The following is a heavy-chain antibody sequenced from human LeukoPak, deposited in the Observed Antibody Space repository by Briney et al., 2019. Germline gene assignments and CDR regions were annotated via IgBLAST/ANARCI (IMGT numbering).Heavy chain of an antibody. CDR3: VNPGWYYDSSGYSYYYGMDV. D-gene: IGHD3-22*01. CDR1: GFTFRRYG. Sequence: GGSLTLSCSASGFTFRRYGMHWVRQAPGKGLEYVSSIVRNGHSTYYADSVKGTFTISRDNAKNTLYLQMSSLRPDDTAVYYCVNPGWYYDSSGYSYYYGMDVWGQGTTVTVSS. J-gene: IGHJ6*02. V-gene: IGHV3-64D*09. CDR2: IVRNGHST.